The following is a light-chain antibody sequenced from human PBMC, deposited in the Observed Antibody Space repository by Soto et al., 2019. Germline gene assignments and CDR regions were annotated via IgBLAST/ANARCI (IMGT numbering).Light chain of an antibody. V-gene: IGKV3-15*01. Sequence: EIVMTHSPATLSVSPGGSATLSCRASQHVSSNFAWYRQKPCQAPTLLIYRASTRATGIPARFSGSGSVTEFTLTISSLQSEDFAVYYCHQYNNWPYTFGQGTKLEIK. CDR2: RAS. CDR1: QHVSSN. CDR3: HQYNNWPYT. J-gene: IGKJ2*01.